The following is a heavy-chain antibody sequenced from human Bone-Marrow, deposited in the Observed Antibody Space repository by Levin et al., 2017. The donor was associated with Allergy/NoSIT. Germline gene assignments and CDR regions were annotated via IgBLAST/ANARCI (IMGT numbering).Heavy chain of an antibody. V-gene: IGHV1-69*13. J-gene: IGHJ3*02. CDR2: IIPLYGTI. Sequence: ASVKVSCRTSEGTFSNYAFSWVRQAPGQGLEWMGVIIPLYGTINYARKFQDRLTITADESSSTAHMELSSLTSEDTAVYHCASALRGSAVPDVGYCAGGNCYSHAFDIWGQGTLVTVSS. D-gene: IGHD2-15*01. CDR1: EGTFSNYA. CDR3: ASALRGSAVPDVGYCAGGNCYSHAFDI.